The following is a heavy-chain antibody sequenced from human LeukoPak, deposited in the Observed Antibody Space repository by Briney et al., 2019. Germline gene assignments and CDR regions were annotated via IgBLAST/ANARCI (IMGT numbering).Heavy chain of an antibody. Sequence: PGGSLRLSCAAPGLIFSGYYMGWIRQAPGKGLEWVSYITSSGSMMYYADSVKGRFTISRDNAKNSLYVQMDSLRAEDTAIYYCARVRGYCSSISCYPYYFEYWGQGTLVTVSS. CDR2: ITSSGSMM. V-gene: IGHV3-11*01. CDR1: GLIFSGYY. J-gene: IGHJ4*02. D-gene: IGHD2-2*01. CDR3: ARVRGYCSSISCYPYYFEY.